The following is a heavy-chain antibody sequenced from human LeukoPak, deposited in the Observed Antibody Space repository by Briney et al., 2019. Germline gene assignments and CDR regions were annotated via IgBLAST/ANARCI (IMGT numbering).Heavy chain of an antibody. Sequence: ASVKVSCKASGYTFTGYYMHWVRQAPGQGLEWMGWINPNSGGTNYAQKFQGWVTMTRDTSISTAYMELSRLRSDDTAVYYCARDGGHCSSTSCSEYFDYWGQGTLVTVSS. V-gene: IGHV1-2*04. D-gene: IGHD2-2*01. CDR2: INPNSGGT. CDR1: GYTFTGYY. CDR3: ARDGGHCSSTSCSEYFDY. J-gene: IGHJ4*02.